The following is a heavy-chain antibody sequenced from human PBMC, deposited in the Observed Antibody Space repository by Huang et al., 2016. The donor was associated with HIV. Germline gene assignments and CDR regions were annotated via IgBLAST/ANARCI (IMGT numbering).Heavy chain of an antibody. CDR2: INPSEGST. D-gene: IGHD3-22*01. V-gene: IGHV1-46*01. Sequence: QVQLVQSGAEVKKPGASVKVSCKASGYAFTSYYMHWVRQAPGQGLEWVGIINPSEGSTSDAQKCQGRVTTTRDTSTNTVFMELSSLRSEDTAVYYCARDRDFYDSSGYWGFNYFDYWGQGTLVTVSS. CDR3: ARDRDFYDSSGYWGFNYFDY. CDR1: GYAFTSYY. J-gene: IGHJ4*02.